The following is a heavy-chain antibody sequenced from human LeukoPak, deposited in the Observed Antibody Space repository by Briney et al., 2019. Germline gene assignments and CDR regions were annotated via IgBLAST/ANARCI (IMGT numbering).Heavy chain of an antibody. D-gene: IGHD6-19*01. J-gene: IGHJ4*02. Sequence: SETLSLTCTVSGGSISSYYWSWIRQPPGKGLEWIGYIYYSGSTNYNPSLKSRVTISVDTSKNQFSLNLSSVTAADTAVYYCARGRLARSPYFDYWGQGILVTVSS. CDR1: GGSISSYY. CDR2: IYYSGST. V-gene: IGHV4-59*01. CDR3: ARGRLARSPYFDY.